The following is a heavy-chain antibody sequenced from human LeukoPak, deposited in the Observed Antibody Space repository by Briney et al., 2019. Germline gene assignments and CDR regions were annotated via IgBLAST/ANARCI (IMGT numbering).Heavy chain of an antibody. V-gene: IGHV3-20*04. J-gene: IGHJ4*02. Sequence: GVSLRLSCAASGFTFDDYGMSWVRQAPGKGLEWVSGINRNGGSTGYADSVKGRFTISRDNAKNSLYLQMNSLRAEDTALYYCVRGFSGGPFDYWGQGTLVTVSS. CDR2: INRNGGST. D-gene: IGHD6-19*01. CDR1: GFTFDDYG. CDR3: VRGFSGGPFDY.